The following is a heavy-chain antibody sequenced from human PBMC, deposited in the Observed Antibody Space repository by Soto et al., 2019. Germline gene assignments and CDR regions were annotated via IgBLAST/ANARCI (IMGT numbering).Heavy chain of an antibody. D-gene: IGHD2-15*01. CDR3: ACLRGKRGSPIDY. CDR1: GGSFTSNNW. V-gene: IGHV4-4*02. J-gene: IGHJ4*02. Sequence: QVQLQESGPGLVKPSGTLSLTCAVSGGSFTSNNWWTWVRQPPGQGLEWIGEIYRTGSTNYNPSLKSRVTISLDKSENQFSLKVTSVTAADTAMYYCACLRGKRGSPIDYWGQGTQVTVSS. CDR2: IYRTGST.